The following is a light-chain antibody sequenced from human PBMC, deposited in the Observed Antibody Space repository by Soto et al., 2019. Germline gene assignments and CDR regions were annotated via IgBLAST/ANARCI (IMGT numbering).Light chain of an antibody. CDR1: QSVSSSY. CDR3: QQYNNWPIT. V-gene: IGKV3-15*01. Sequence: VLTQSTGTLSLSPGERATLSCSASQSVSSSYLAWYQQKPGQAPRLLIYAASTRATGVPARFSGSGSGTEFTLTISSLQSEDFAVYYCQQYNNWPITFGQGTRLEI. CDR2: AAS. J-gene: IGKJ5*01.